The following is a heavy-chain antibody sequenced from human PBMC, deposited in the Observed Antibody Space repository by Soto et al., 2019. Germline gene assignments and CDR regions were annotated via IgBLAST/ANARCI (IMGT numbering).Heavy chain of an antibody. CDR3: ARGLIYSGYDRGYYYYMDV. V-gene: IGHV1-8*01. D-gene: IGHD5-12*01. CDR1: GYTFTSYD. J-gene: IGHJ6*03. Sequence: ASVKVSCKASGYTFTSYDINWVRQATGQGLEWMGWMNPNSGNTGYAQKFQGRVTMTRNTSISTAYMELSSLRSEDTAVYYCARGLIYSGYDRGYYYYMDVWRNGTTVTVSS. CDR2: MNPNSGNT.